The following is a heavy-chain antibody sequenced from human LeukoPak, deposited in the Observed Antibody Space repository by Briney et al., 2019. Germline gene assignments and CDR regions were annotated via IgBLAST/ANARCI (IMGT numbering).Heavy chain of an antibody. Sequence: GGSLRLSCAASGFTFSSYGMHWVRQAPGKGLEWVAVISYDGSNKYYADPVKGRFTISRDNSKNTLYLQMNSLRAEDTAVYYCAKDLLDSSGPLDYWGQGTLVTVSS. D-gene: IGHD3-22*01. CDR2: ISYDGSNK. CDR3: AKDLLDSSGPLDY. CDR1: GFTFSSYG. J-gene: IGHJ4*02. V-gene: IGHV3-30*18.